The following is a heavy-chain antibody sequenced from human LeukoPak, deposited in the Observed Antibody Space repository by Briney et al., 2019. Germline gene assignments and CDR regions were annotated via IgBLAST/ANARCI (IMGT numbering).Heavy chain of an antibody. J-gene: IGHJ3*02. CDR1: GFTFNSYS. D-gene: IGHD6-13*01. Sequence: RSGGSLRLSCAASGFTFNSYSMNWVRQAPGKGLEWVSSISSSSSYIYYADSVKGRFTISRDNAKNSLYLQMNSLRAEDTAVYYCARDSSPVGLSPAAGVEADAFDIWGQGTMVTVSS. CDR3: ARDSSPVGLSPAAGVEADAFDI. CDR2: ISSSSSYI. V-gene: IGHV3-21*01.